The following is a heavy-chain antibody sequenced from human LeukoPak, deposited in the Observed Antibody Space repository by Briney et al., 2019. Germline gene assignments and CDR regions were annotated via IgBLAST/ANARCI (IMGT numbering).Heavy chain of an antibody. CDR3: ASPQGAHDY. CDR1: GFTFSSYS. V-gene: IGHV3-48*01. CDR2: ISSSSSTI. J-gene: IGHJ4*02. D-gene: IGHD3-16*01. Sequence: GGSLRLSCAASGFTFSSYSMKWVRQAPGKGLEWISYISSSSSTIYYADSVKGRFTVSRDNAKNSLYLQMNSLRAEDTAVYYCASPQGAHDYWGQGTLVTVSS.